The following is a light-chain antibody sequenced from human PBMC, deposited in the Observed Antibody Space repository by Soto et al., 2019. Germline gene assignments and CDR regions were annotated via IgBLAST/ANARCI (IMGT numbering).Light chain of an antibody. CDR1: SSNIGRNT. Sequence: QSVLTQPPSASGTPGQRVTISCSGSSSNIGRNTVNWYQQLPGTAPKLLIYTNNQRPSGVPDRFSGSKSGTSASLAISGLQSEDEADYYCGTWDDSLNGGVFGGGTQLTVL. V-gene: IGLV1-44*01. CDR3: GTWDDSLNGGV. J-gene: IGLJ3*02. CDR2: TNN.